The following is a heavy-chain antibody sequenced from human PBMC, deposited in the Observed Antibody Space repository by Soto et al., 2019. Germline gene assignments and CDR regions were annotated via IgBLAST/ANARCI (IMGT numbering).Heavy chain of an antibody. D-gene: IGHD6-6*01. CDR3: ATSLI. CDR1: GFTFRTYW. J-gene: IGHJ4*02. Sequence: EVQLVESGGGLVQPGGSLRLSCTASGFTFRTYWMNWVRQAPGKGLEWVASIKGDGSEKYYVDPVKGRFSISRDNARNSLYPQMNSLRADDTAVYYCATSLIRGQGALVTVSS. V-gene: IGHV3-7*01. CDR2: IKGDGSEK.